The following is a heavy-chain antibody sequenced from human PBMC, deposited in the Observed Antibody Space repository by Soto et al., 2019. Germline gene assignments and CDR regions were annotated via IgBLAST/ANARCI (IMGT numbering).Heavy chain of an antibody. CDR3: VSGWMSDQNVGYLQS. J-gene: IGHJ5*02. D-gene: IGHD1-26*01. Sequence: EGQLVESGGGLVQPGGSLRLSCAASEFTFSHYWMHWVRQAPGKGLVWVSRISNDGSDIIYADFVKGRFTISRDNAENMLYLQMNSLTSDDAAFYYCVSGWMSDQNVGYLQSWVRRTQVSVSA. CDR2: ISNDGSDI. V-gene: IGHV3-74*01. CDR1: EFTFSHYW.